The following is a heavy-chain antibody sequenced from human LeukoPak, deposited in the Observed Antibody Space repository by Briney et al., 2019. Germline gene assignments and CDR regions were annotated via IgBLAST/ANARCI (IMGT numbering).Heavy chain of an antibody. Sequence: ASVKVSCKASGYTFNSHGISWVRQAPGQGLEWMGWISAYNGNTNYAQKLQGRVTMTTDTSTSTAYMELRSLRSDDTAVYYCAREYSSSWFDAFDIWGQGTMVTVSS. CDR3: AREYSSSWFDAFDI. CDR1: GYTFNSHG. J-gene: IGHJ3*02. V-gene: IGHV1-18*04. D-gene: IGHD6-13*01. CDR2: ISAYNGNT.